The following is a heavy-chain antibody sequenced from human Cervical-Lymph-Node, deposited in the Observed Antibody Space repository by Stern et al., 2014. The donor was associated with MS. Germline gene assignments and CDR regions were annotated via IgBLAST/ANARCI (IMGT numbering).Heavy chain of an antibody. CDR2: INGDGTGP. J-gene: IGHJ4*02. Sequence: EVHLVESGGGIVQPGGSLMISCVASGFNFRTYWMHWVRQGPGKGLEWVSRINGDGTGPTYAGSVRGRFPISRNNANNTPSLQLDNMRVEDTAIYYCASAYRASWGQGTLVTVST. CDR3: ASAYRAS. CDR1: GFNFRTYW. D-gene: IGHD1-1*01. V-gene: IGHV3-74*02.